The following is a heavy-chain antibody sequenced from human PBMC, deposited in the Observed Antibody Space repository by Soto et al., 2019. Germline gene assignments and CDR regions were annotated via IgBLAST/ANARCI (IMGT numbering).Heavy chain of an antibody. J-gene: IGHJ4*02. D-gene: IGHD6-13*01. CDR2: INPSGGST. CDR1: GYTFTSYY. CDR3: ARVLSSWYDSDTVELFDY. V-gene: IGHV1-46*01. Sequence: QVQLVQSGAEVKKPGASVKVSCKASGYTFTSYYMHWVRQAPGQGLEWMGIINPSGGSTSYAQKFQGRVTMTRDTSTSTVYMELSSLRSEDTAVYYCARVLSSWYDSDTVELFDYWGQGTLVTVSS.